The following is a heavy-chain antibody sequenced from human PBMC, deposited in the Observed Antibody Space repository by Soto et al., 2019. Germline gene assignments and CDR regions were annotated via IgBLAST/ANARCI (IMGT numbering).Heavy chain of an antibody. CDR1: GGSISSGGYY. Sequence: PSETLSLTCTVSGGSISSGGYYWSWIRQHPGKGLEWIGYIYYSGSTYHNPSLKSRVTISVDTSKNQFSLKLSSVTAADTAVYYCARYYDSRKYFDYWGQGTLVTVSS. V-gene: IGHV4-31*03. J-gene: IGHJ4*02. D-gene: IGHD3-22*01. CDR2: IYYSGST. CDR3: ARYYDSRKYFDY.